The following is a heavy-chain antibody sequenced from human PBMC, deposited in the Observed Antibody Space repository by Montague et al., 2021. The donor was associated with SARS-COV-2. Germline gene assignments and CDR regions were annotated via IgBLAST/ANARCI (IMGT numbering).Heavy chain of an antibody. CDR3: ARINSDPLDYYYYGMDV. D-gene: IGHD1-1*01. J-gene: IGHJ6*02. Sequence: PALVKPTQTLTLPCTFSGFSLSTSGMCLSWIRPPPGKALEWLALIDWDXDKYYSTSLKTRLTISKDTSKNQVVLTMTNMDPVDTATYYCARINSDPLDYYYYGMDVWGQGTTVTVSS. CDR1: GFSLSTSGMC. V-gene: IGHV2-70*01. CDR2: IDWDXDK.